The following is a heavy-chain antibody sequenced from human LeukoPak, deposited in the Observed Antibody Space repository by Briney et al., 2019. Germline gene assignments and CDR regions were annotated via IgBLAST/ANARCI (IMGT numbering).Heavy chain of an antibody. V-gene: IGHV5-51*01. CDR3: ARSYNWNYDYFDY. J-gene: IGHJ4*02. Sequence: GESLKISFKGSGYSFTNYWVGWVRQMSGKGLEWMGIIYPGDSDTSYSPSFQGQVTISADKSISTAYLQWSSLKASDTAMYYCARSYNWNYDYFDYWGQGTLVTVSS. CDR2: IYPGDSDT. CDR1: GYSFTNYW. D-gene: IGHD1-7*01.